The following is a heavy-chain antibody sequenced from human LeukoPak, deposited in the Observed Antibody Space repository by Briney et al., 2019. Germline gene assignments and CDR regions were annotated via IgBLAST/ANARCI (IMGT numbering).Heavy chain of an antibody. V-gene: IGHV3-7*01. CDR1: GFTFSTYW. CDR2: IKEDATEK. CDR3: ARAPREWLLGYYFDY. D-gene: IGHD3-3*01. J-gene: IGHJ4*02. Sequence: PGGSLRLSCAASGFTFSTYWMSWVRQAPGTGLEWVANIKEDATEKYYLDSVKGRFTIPRDNAKNSLHLQMNSLRAEDTALYYCARAPREWLLGYYFDYWGQGTLVTVSS.